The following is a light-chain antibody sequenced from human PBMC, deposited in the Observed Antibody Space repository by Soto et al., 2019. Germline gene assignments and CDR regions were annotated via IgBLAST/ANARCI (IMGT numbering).Light chain of an antibody. CDR1: QSVSSSY. Sequence: EIVLTQSPGTLSLSPGERATLSCRASQSVSSSYLAWYQQKPGQAPRLLIYDASTRATDILARFSGSGSGTEFTLTISRLEPEDFAVYYCQQYVSSPLTFGGGTKV. CDR2: DAS. CDR3: QQYVSSPLT. J-gene: IGKJ4*01. V-gene: IGKV3-20*01.